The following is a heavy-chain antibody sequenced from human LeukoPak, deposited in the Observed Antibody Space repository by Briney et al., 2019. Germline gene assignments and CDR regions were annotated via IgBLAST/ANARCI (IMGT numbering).Heavy chain of an antibody. V-gene: IGHV4-4*02. CDR1: GGSISSTKW. Sequence: PSGTLSLTCAVSGGSISSTKWWSWVRQPPRKGLEWIGEIDHSGSTNYNPSFKSPVTILLEKSKNQFSLKLTSVTAADTAVYYCARVYGDYDRRLFDYWGQGILVTVSS. CDR3: ARVYGDYDRRLFDY. J-gene: IGHJ4*02. D-gene: IGHD4-17*01. CDR2: IDHSGST.